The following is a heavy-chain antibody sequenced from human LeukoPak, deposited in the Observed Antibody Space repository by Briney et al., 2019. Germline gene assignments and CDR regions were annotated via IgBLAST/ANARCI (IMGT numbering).Heavy chain of an antibody. CDR3: ARVDIRNWFDP. V-gene: IGHV3-21*01. CDR1: GFTFSSYS. Sequence: PGGSLRLSCAASGFTFSSYSMNWVRQAPGKGLEWVSSISSSSSYIYYADSVKGRFTISRDNAKSSLYLQMNSLRAEDTAVYYCARVDIRNWFDPWGQGTLVTVSS. CDR2: ISSSSSYI. J-gene: IGHJ5*02.